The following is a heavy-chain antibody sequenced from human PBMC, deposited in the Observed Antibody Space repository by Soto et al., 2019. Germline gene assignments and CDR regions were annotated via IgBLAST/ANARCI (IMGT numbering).Heavy chain of an antibody. V-gene: IGHV3-30*03. CDR1: GFTFSSYG. J-gene: IGHJ4*02. D-gene: IGHD2-8*01. CDR2: ISYDGSNK. Sequence: GGSLRLSCAASGFTFSSYGMHWVRQAPGKGLEWVAVISYDGSNKYYADSVKGRFTISRDNSKNTLYLQMNSLRAEDTAVYYCASPEKERYCTNGVCSGFDYWGQGTLVTVSS. CDR3: ASPEKERYCTNGVCSGFDY.